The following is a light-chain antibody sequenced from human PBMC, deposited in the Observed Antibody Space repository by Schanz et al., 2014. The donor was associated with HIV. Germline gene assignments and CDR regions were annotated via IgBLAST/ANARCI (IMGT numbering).Light chain of an antibody. Sequence: IVLTQSPGTLSLSLGERATLSCRASESVSSRYLDWYQQKPGQAPRLLIYGASSRATGIPDRFSGSGSGTDFTLTISRLEPDDFAVYYCQQYGSSPRTFGQGTKVEIK. CDR1: ESVSSRY. CDR2: GAS. CDR3: QQYGSSPRT. V-gene: IGKV3-20*01. J-gene: IGKJ1*01.